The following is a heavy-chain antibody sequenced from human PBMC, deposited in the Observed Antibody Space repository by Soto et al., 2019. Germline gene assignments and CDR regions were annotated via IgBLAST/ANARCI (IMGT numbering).Heavy chain of an antibody. CDR2: IYYSGST. J-gene: IGHJ6*02. CDR3: ARARRYCGGGSCFSYYYYGMDV. D-gene: IGHD2-15*01. CDR1: GGSISSYY. Sequence: SETLSLTCTVSGGSISSYYWSWIRQPPGKGLEWIGYIYYSGSTNYNPSLKSRVTISVDTSKNQFSLKLSSVTAADTAVYYCARARRYCGGGSCFSYYYYGMDVWGQGTTVTVSS. V-gene: IGHV4-59*01.